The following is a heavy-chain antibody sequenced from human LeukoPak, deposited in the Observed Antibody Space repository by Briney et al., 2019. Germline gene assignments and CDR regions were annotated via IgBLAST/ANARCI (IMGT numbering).Heavy chain of an antibody. J-gene: IGHJ4*02. Sequence: SETLSLTCAVYGVSFSGYYWSWIRQPPGKGLEWIGEISHSGSTNYYAALKSRVTISVDTSKNPFSLKLSSVTAADTAVYYCARGRYSSSWYVFDYWGQGILVTVSS. V-gene: IGHV4-34*01. CDR2: ISHSGST. CDR1: GVSFSGYY. D-gene: IGHD6-13*01. CDR3: ARGRYSSSWYVFDY.